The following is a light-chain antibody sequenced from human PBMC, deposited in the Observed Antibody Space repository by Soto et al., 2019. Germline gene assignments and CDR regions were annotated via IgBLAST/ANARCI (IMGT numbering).Light chain of an antibody. Sequence: DIQMTQSPSTLPASVGDRVTITCRASQSVSSWLAWYQQKPGKAPKVLIYDASSLESGVPSRFSGSGSGTEFTLTISSLQPDDFATYYCQQYNRYWTFGQGTK. CDR2: DAS. J-gene: IGKJ1*01. V-gene: IGKV1-5*01. CDR3: QQYNRYWT. CDR1: QSVSSW.